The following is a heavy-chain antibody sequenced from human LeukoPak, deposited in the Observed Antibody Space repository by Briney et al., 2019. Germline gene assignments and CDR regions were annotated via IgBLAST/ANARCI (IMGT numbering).Heavy chain of an antibody. CDR1: GFTFSSYA. Sequence: GGSLRLSCAASGFTFSSYAMSWVRQAPGKGLEWVSAISGSGGSTYYADSVKGRFTISRDNSKNTLYLQVTSLRVEDSAMYYCARSGGSVWYGMDYWGQGTLVTVSS. CDR3: ARSGGSVWYGMDY. V-gene: IGHV3-23*01. J-gene: IGHJ4*02. D-gene: IGHD6-13*01. CDR2: ISGSGGST.